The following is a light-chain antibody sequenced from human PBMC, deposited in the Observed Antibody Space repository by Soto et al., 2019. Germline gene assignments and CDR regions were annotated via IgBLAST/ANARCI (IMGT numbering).Light chain of an antibody. Sequence: DIPMTQSPSSLSESVGDRVTISGLASQSISSYLNWYQQKPGKAPKLLIYAASSLQSGVPSTFSGSGSGTEFTLTISSLQPDDFATYYCQHYNSYSEAFGQGTKVDIK. V-gene: IGKV1-39*01. CDR1: QSISSY. CDR2: AAS. CDR3: QHYNSYSEA. J-gene: IGKJ1*01.